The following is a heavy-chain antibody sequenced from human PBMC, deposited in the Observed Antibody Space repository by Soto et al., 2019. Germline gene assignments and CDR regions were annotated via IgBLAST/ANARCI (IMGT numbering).Heavy chain of an antibody. CDR1: GGSISSYY. J-gene: IGHJ4*02. Sequence: KPSETLSLTCTVSGGSISSYYWSWIRQPPGKGLEWIGYIYYSGSTNYNPSLKSRVTISVDTSKNQFSLKLSSVTAADTAVYYCARVDYDILTGSLFEFDYWGQGTLVTVSS. V-gene: IGHV4-59*01. CDR2: IYYSGST. D-gene: IGHD3-9*01. CDR3: ARVDYDILTGSLFEFDY.